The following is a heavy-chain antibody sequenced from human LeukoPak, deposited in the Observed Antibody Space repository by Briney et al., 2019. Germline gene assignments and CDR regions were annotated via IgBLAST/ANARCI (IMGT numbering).Heavy chain of an antibody. CDR2: ISGGVDGT. J-gene: IGHJ4*02. CDR1: GFTFSSYA. D-gene: IGHD3-10*01. Sequence: GGSLRLSCAASGFTFSSYAVTWVRQAPGKGLECVSGISGGVDGTYYAESVKGGFTITRDNTTNTLYLQMNSLRAEDRALYFCASGYYIDYWSPVTPATV. V-gene: IGHV3-23*01. CDR3: ASGYYIDY.